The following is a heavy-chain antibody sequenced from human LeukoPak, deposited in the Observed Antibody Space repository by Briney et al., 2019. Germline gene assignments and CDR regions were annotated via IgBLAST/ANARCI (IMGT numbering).Heavy chain of an antibody. CDR2: IHHSGST. Sequence: PSETLSLTCAVSGYSISSGYYWGWIWQPPGKGLEWIGSIHHSGSTYYKPSLKSRVTISVDTSKNQFSLKVSSVTAADTGVFYCARSSSSWSWFDPWGQGTLVTVSS. CDR1: GYSISSGYY. D-gene: IGHD6-13*01. J-gene: IGHJ5*02. CDR3: ARSSSSWSWFDP. V-gene: IGHV4-38-2*01.